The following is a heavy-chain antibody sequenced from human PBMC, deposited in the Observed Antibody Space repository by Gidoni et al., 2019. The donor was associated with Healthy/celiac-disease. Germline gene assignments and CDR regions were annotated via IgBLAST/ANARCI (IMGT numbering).Heavy chain of an antibody. CDR3: ARDPTDQLLFYYYYGMDV. CDR1: GYTFTSYG. V-gene: IGHV1-18*01. J-gene: IGHJ6*02. D-gene: IGHD2-2*01. CDR2: ISAYNGNT. Sequence: QVQLVQSGAEVKKPGASVKVSCKASGYTFTSYGISWVRQAPGQGLEWMGWISAYNGNTNYAQKLQGRVTMTTDTSTSTAYMELRSLRSDDTAVYYCARDPTDQLLFYYYYGMDVWGQGTTVTVSS.